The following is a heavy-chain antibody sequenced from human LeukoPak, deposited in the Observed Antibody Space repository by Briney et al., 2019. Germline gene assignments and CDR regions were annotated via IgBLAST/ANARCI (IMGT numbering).Heavy chain of an antibody. CDR3: ARAYRAAARVFGY. CDR2: ISYDGSNK. V-gene: IGHV3-30*04. Sequence: GGSLRLSCAASGFTFSSYAMHWVRQAPGKGLEWVAVISYDGSNKYYADSVKGRFTISRDNSKNTLYLQMNSLRAEDTAVYYCARAYRAAARVFGYWGQGALVTVSS. CDR1: GFTFSSYA. D-gene: IGHD6-13*01. J-gene: IGHJ4*02.